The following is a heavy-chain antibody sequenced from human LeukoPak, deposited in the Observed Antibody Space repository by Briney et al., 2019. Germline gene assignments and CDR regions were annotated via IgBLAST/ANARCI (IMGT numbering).Heavy chain of an antibody. CDR2: IWYDGSNK. CDR3: ARDVGASNLWYYGMDV. D-gene: IGHD3-3*01. J-gene: IGHJ6*02. CDR1: GFTFRSYG. V-gene: IGHV3-33*01. Sequence: SGGSLRLSCAASGFTFRSYGMHWVRQAPGKGLEWVAVIWYDGSNKYYGDSVKGRFTISRDNSKNTLYLQMNSLRAEDTAVYYCARDVGASNLWYYGMDVWGQGTTVTVSS.